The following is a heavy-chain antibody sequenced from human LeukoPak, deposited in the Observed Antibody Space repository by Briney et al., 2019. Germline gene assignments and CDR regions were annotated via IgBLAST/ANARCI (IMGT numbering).Heavy chain of an antibody. J-gene: IGHJ4*02. V-gene: IGHV4-30-2*01. CDR1: GGSNSSGAYY. Sequence: TLSLTCTVSGGSNSSGAYYWSWIRQPPGKGLDWIGYIWHSGGTYYNPSLKSRVTISVDTSKNQFSLKLSSVTAADTAVYYCARGSSSTSFDYWGQGTLVTVSS. D-gene: IGHD2-2*01. CDR3: ARGSSSTSFDY. CDR2: IWHSGGT.